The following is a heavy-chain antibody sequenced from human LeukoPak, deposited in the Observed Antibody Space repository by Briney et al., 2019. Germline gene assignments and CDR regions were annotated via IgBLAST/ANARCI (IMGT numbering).Heavy chain of an antibody. J-gene: IGHJ4*02. V-gene: IGHV1-2*02. CDR3: ARGDYYDSSGYKLDY. D-gene: IGHD3-22*01. Sequence: GASVKVSCKASGYTFTGYYMHWVRQAPGQGLEWMGWINPNSGGTNYAQKFQGRVTMTGDTSISTAYMELSRLRSDDTAVYYCARGDYYDSSGYKLDYWGQGTLVTVSS. CDR2: INPNSGGT. CDR1: GYTFTGYY.